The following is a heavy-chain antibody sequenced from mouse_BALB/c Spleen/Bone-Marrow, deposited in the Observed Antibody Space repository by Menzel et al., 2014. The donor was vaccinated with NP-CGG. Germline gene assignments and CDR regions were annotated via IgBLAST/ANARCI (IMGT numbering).Heavy chain of an antibody. CDR1: GSTFSSFG. V-gene: IGHV5-17*02. CDR3: AKGGNFAWFAY. J-gene: IGHJ3*01. Sequence: DVKLVESGGGLVQPGGSRKLSCAASGSTFSSFGMHWVRQAPEKGLEWVAYISSGSSTIYYADTVKGRFTISRDNPKNTLFLQMTSLRSEDTAVYYCAKGGNFAWFAYCGQEALVTLS. D-gene: IGHD2-1*01. CDR2: ISSGSSTI.